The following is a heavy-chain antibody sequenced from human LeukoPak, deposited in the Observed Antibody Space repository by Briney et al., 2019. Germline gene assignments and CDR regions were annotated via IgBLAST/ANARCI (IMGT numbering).Heavy chain of an antibody. CDR1: GFSFSSYW. CDR3: ARSHYYDSSGYFSYYYGMDV. CDR2: IKQDGGEK. V-gene: IGHV3-7*02. D-gene: IGHD3-22*01. J-gene: IGHJ6*02. Sequence: GGSLRLSCAASGFSFSSYWMSWVRQAPGKGLEWVANIKQDGGEKYYVDSVKGRFTISRDNAKNTLYLQMNSLRAEDSAVYYCARSHYYDSSGYFSYYYGMDVWGQGTTVTVSS.